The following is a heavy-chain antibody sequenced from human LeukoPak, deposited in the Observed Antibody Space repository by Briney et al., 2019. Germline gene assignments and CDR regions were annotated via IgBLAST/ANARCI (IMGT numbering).Heavy chain of an antibody. Sequence: ASVKVSCKASGYTSTSYYMHWVRQAPGQGLEWMGIINPSGGSTSYAQKFQGRVTMTRDTSTSTVYMELSSLRSEDTAVYYCARGIGQQLSTVGFDYWGQGTLVTVSS. CDR3: ARGIGQQLSTVGFDY. CDR1: GYTSTSYY. J-gene: IGHJ4*02. CDR2: INPSGGST. D-gene: IGHD6-13*01. V-gene: IGHV1-46*01.